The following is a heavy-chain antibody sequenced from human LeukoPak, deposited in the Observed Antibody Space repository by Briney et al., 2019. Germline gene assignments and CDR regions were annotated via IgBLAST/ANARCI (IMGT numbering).Heavy chain of an antibody. Sequence: GGSLRLSCAASGFTFSSYAMSWVCQAPGKGLEWVSAISGSGGSTYYADSVKGRFTISRDNSKNTLYLQMNSLRAEDTAVYYCAKLNRPGVYYYDSSGYCDYWGQGTLVTVSS. CDR1: GFTFSSYA. CDR3: AKLNRPGVYYYDSSGYCDY. CDR2: ISGSGGST. D-gene: IGHD3-22*01. V-gene: IGHV3-23*01. J-gene: IGHJ4*02.